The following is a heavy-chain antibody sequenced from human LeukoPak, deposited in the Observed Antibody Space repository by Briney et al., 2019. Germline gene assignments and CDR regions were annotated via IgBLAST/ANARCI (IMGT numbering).Heavy chain of an antibody. CDR1: GFTFSDYY. Sequence: GGSLRLSCAASGFTFSDYYMNWVRQAPGKGLEWVSSISSGSTYIYYADSVEGRFTISRDNAENSLHLQMHSLRAEDTAVYYCARGYGDYFYYLDYWGQGTLVTVSS. CDR3: ARGYGDYFYYLDY. D-gene: IGHD4-17*01. CDR2: ISSGSTYI. J-gene: IGHJ4*02. V-gene: IGHV3-21*01.